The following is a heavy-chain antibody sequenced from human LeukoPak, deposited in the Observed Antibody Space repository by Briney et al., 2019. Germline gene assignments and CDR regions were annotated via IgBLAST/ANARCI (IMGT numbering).Heavy chain of an antibody. J-gene: IGHJ4*02. CDR2: INTDNGKT. D-gene: IGHD3-9*01. V-gene: IGHV1-18*01. CDR1: GYNFMNYG. Sequence: ASVKVSCKASGYNFMNYGITWVRQAPGQGLEWMGWINTDNGKTSSARKVQDRVTMTRDTSTSTAYMELKSLSPDDTATYYCARDKRAELRYGPYCFNYWGQGSLVIVSS. CDR3: ARDKRAELRYGPYCFNY.